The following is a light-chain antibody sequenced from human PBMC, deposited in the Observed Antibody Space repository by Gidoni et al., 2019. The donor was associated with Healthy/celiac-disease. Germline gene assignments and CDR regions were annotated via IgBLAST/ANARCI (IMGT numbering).Light chain of an antibody. J-gene: IGLJ1*01. V-gene: IGLV1-40*01. CDR3: QSYDSSLSGYV. Sequence: QSVLTQPPSVSGAAGQRVTISCTGSSSNIGACYDVHWYQQLPGTAPKLLIYGNSNRPSGVPDRFSGSKSGTSASLAITGLQAEDEADYYCQSYDSSLSGYVFGTGTTVTVL. CDR2: GNS. CDR1: SSNIGACYD.